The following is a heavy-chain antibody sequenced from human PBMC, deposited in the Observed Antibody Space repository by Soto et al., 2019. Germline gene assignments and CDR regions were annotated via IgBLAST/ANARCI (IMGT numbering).Heavy chain of an antibody. D-gene: IGHD3-10*01. CDR3: ARDRGVKGRDYMDV. V-gene: IGHV4-31*03. J-gene: IGHJ6*03. Sequence: TEPQSGTLAKSANSSGRRYWSWIRQHPGKGLEWIGYIYYSGSTYYNPSLKSRVTISVDTSKNQFSLKLSSVTAADTAVYYCARDRGVKGRDYMDVWGKGTTVTVSS. CDR1: KSANSSGRRY. CDR2: IYYSGST.